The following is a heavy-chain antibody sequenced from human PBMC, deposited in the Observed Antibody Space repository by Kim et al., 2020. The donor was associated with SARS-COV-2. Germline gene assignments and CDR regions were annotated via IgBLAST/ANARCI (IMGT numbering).Heavy chain of an antibody. V-gene: IGHV1-18*04. CDR3: AFSKGATVHPGGMDV. Sequence: ASVKVSCKASGYTFTTYAINWVRQAPGQGLEWMGWISAFTSSTTYAQKFQGRVTVTTDTSTSTAYMELTSLRSDDTAVYYCAFSKGATVHPGGMDVWGQGTTVTVSS. J-gene: IGHJ6*02. CDR1: GYTFTTYA. D-gene: IGHD4-17*01. CDR2: ISAFTSST.